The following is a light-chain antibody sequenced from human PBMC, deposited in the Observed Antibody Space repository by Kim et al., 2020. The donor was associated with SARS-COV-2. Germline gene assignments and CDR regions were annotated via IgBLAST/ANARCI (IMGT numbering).Light chain of an antibody. V-gene: IGKV4-1*01. CDR3: QQFYTIPWT. J-gene: IGKJ1*01. Sequence: DIVMTQSPDSLTVSLGERATINCKSSQSLLYSSNNKNYLTWYQQRPGQSPRLLISWASTRESGVPDRFSGSGSGTDFTLTITSLQAEDVAVYYCQQFYTIPWTFGQGTKVDIK. CDR1: QSLLYSSNNKNY. CDR2: WAS.